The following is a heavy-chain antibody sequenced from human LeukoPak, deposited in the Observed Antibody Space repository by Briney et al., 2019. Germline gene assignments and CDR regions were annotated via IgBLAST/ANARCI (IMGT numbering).Heavy chain of an antibody. CDR1: GGSISSGGYS. V-gene: IGHV4-30-2*01. CDR2: IYHSGST. CDR3: ARGGDGSGSYSDAFDI. Sequence: PSETLSLTCAVSGGSISSGGYSWSWIRQPPGKGLEWIGYIYHSGSTYYNPSLKSRVTISVDRSKNQFSLKLSSVTAADTAVYYCARGGDGSGSYSDAFDIWGQGTMVTVSS. D-gene: IGHD3-10*01. J-gene: IGHJ3*02.